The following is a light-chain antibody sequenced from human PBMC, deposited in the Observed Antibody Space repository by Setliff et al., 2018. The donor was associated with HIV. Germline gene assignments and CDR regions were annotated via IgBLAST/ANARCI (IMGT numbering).Light chain of an antibody. J-gene: IGLJ2*01. Sequence: QSALAQPASVSGSPGQSITISCTGTSSDVGGYQYVSWYQQHPGKAPKLIIYDVSKRPSGVSNRFSGSKSGNTASLTISGLQAEDEADYYCSSYTTSILFGGGTKGTV. V-gene: IGLV2-14*01. CDR3: SSYTTSIL. CDR1: SSDVGGYQY. CDR2: DVS.